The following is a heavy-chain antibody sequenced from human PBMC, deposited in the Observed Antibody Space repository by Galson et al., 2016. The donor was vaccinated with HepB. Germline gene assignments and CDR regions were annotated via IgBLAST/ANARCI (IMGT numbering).Heavy chain of an antibody. CDR2: IDGPTPKT. J-gene: IGHJ4*02. V-gene: IGHV3-23*01. CDR3: TTWLSHHFDY. Sequence: SLRLSCAASGFTFRNYALSWVRRAPGKGLEWVSHIDGPTPKTHHADSVRGRFSIYRDNSRDTLYLQMDSLTAEDSAIYYCTTWLSHHFDYWGQGTRVTVSS. CDR1: GFTFRNYA. D-gene: IGHD6-19*01.